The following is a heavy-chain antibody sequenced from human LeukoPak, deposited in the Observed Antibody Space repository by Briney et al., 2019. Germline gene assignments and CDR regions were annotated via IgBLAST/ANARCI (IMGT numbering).Heavy chain of an antibody. Sequence: GGSLRLSCAASGFTFSSYSMNWVRQAPGKGLEWVSSISSSSSYIYYADSVKGRFTISRDNAKNSLYLQMNSLRAEDTAVYYCAREGFGYYDSSGYTDYWGQGTLVTVSS. CDR3: AREGFGYYDSSGYTDY. V-gene: IGHV3-21*01. J-gene: IGHJ4*02. CDR1: GFTFSSYS. CDR2: ISSSSSYI. D-gene: IGHD3-22*01.